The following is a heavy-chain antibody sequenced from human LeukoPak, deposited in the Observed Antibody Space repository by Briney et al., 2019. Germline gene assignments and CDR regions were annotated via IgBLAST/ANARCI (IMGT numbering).Heavy chain of an antibody. J-gene: IGHJ4*02. V-gene: IGHV3-30*02. D-gene: IGHD1-7*01. CDR1: GFTFSNYG. CDR3: AKDRVAGTDDFDC. Sequence: GGSLRLSCAASGFTFSNYGMHWVRQIPGKGLEWVAFIQYDGSNKYYADSVKGRFTISRDNSKNTLYLQMNSLRTEDTAVYYCAKDRVAGTDDFDCWGQGTLVTVSS. CDR2: IQYDGSNK.